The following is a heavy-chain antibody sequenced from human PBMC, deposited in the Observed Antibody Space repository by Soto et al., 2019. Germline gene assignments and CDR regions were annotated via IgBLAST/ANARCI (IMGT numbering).Heavy chain of an antibody. CDR3: ASDSSGYYPYYFDY. V-gene: IGHV1-69*06. CDR1: GGTFSSYA. J-gene: IGHJ4*03. Sequence: SVKVSCKASGGTFSSYAISWVRQAPGQGLEWMGGIIPIFGTANYAQKFQGRVTITADKSTSTAYMELSSLRSEDTAVYYCASDSSGYYPYYFDYWGQGTTVTVSS. D-gene: IGHD3-22*01. CDR2: IIPIFGTA.